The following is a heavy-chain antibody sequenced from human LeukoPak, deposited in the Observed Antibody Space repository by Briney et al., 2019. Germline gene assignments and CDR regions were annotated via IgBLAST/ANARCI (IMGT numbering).Heavy chain of an antibody. Sequence: SQTLSLTCTVPGGSISSGSYYWSWIRQPAGKGLEWIGRIYTSGSTNYNPSLKSRVTISVDTSKNQFSLKLSSVTAADTAVYYCARERRDAFDIWGQGTMVTVSS. CDR1: GGSISSGSYY. J-gene: IGHJ3*02. V-gene: IGHV4-61*02. CDR3: ARERRDAFDI. D-gene: IGHD6-25*01. CDR2: IYTSGST.